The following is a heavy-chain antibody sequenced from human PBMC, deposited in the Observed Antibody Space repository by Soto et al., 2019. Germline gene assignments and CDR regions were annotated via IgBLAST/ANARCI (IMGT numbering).Heavy chain of an antibody. D-gene: IGHD2-15*01. Sequence: QITLKESGPTLVKPTQTLTLTCTFSGFSLSTSGVGVGWIRQPPGKALEWLALIYWDDDKRYSPSLKSRLTITKDTSKNPVVLTMPNMNPVDTATYYCAHTRRYSCSGGSCYPFDYWGQGTLVTVSS. CDR3: AHTRRYSCSGGSCYPFDY. CDR2: IYWDDDK. V-gene: IGHV2-5*02. J-gene: IGHJ4*02. CDR1: GFSLSTSGVG.